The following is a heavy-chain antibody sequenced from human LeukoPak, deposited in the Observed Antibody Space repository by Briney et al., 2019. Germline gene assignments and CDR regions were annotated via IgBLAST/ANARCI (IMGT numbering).Heavy chain of an antibody. Sequence: GGSLRLSCAASGFTFSSYAMSWVRQAPGKGLEWVSAISGSGGSTYYADSVKGRFTISRDNSKNTLYLQMNSLRAEDTAVYYCAKDLVGYCTGGVCPYFDYGGQGTLVTVSS. CDR1: GFTFSSYA. J-gene: IGHJ4*02. D-gene: IGHD2-8*02. V-gene: IGHV3-23*01. CDR2: ISGSGGST. CDR3: AKDLVGYCTGGVCPYFDY.